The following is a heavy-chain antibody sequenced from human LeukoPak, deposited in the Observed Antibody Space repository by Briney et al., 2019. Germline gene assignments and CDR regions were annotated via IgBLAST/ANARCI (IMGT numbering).Heavy chain of an antibody. CDR2: IYYSGTT. CDR3: ARGVYIAAAQYGY. J-gene: IGHJ4*02. CDR1: GGSISSYY. D-gene: IGHD6-13*01. Sequence: SETLSLTCTVSGGSISSYYWSWIRQPPGKGLEWIGYIYYSGTTNYNPSLKSRVTISVDTSKNQFSLKLSSVTAADAAVYYCARGVYIAAAQYGYWGQGTLVTVSS. V-gene: IGHV4-59*01.